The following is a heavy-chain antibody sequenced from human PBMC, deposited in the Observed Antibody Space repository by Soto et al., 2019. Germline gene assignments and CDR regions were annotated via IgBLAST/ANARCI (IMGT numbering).Heavy chain of an antibody. CDR1: GFTFNSHA. Sequence: EVQLLESGGGLVQPGGSLRLSRTASGFTFNSHAMTWVRQAPGKGLEWVSGLSDSGSSTYYADSVKGRFTISRDNFMNTVYLEMNTLRVEDTAVWYCARVSSGWYSGFFDLWGQGTLVTVSS. CDR3: ARVSSGWYSGFFDL. D-gene: IGHD6-13*01. V-gene: IGHV3-23*01. CDR2: LSDSGSST. J-gene: IGHJ4*02.